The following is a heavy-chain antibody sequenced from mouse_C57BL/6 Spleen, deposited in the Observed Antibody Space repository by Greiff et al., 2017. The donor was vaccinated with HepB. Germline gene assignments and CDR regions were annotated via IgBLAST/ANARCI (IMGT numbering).Heavy chain of an antibody. CDR3: TTRTTLLRSFAY. CDR1: GFNIKDDY. J-gene: IGHJ3*01. V-gene: IGHV14-4*01. D-gene: IGHD1-1*01. Sequence: EVQLQQSGAELVRPGASVKLSCTASGFNIKDDYMHWVKQRPEQGLEWIGWIDPENGDTEYASKFQGKATIPADTSSNTAYLQLSSLTSEDTAVYYCTTRTTLLRSFAYWGQGTLVTVSA. CDR2: IDPENGDT.